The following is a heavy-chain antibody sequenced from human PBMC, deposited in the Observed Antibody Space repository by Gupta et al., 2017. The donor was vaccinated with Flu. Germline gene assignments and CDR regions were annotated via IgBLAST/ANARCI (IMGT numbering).Heavy chain of an antibody. CDR2: MSNSRDYI. D-gene: IGHD6-6*01. CDR3: ARVGYGSPSEPVPLDY. CDR1: VFPFSSFN. J-gene: IGHJ4*01. Sequence: EAQLGESGGGLVKLGGSLRLSWAASVFPFSSFNINWLRHAPGKGLAWVSFMSNSRDYIYYADAVKGRFTISRDNAKISLDWQMDSLRAEDTAVYYCARVGYGSPSEPVPLDYWGHGTLVTVSS. V-gene: IGHV3-21*01.